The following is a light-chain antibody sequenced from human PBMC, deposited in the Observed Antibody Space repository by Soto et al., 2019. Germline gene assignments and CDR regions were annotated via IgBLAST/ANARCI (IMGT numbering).Light chain of an antibody. J-gene: IGLJ3*02. Sequence: QSALTQPASVSGSPGQSITISRTGTSSDAGGYNYVSWYQQHPGKPPKLMIYDVSNRPSGVSNRFSGSKSGNTASLTISGLQAEDEADYYCSSYTSSSTPWFGGGTKLTVL. CDR3: SSYTSSSTPW. CDR1: SSDAGGYNY. CDR2: DVS. V-gene: IGLV2-14*01.